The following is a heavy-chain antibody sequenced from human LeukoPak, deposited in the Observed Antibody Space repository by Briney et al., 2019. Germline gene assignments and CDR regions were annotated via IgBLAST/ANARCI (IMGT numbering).Heavy chain of an antibody. CDR1: GFTFSNYG. V-gene: IGHV3-23*01. CDR3: AKSVTVVRGVPTPFDY. CDR2: ISDSGGST. D-gene: IGHD3-10*01. Sequence: GGSLGLSCAASGFTFSNYGMSWVRQAPGKGLEWVSGISDSGGSTYSADSVRGRFTISRDNSKNTLFLQMNSLRAEDTALYYCAKSVTVVRGVPTPFDYWGQGTLVTVSP. J-gene: IGHJ4*02.